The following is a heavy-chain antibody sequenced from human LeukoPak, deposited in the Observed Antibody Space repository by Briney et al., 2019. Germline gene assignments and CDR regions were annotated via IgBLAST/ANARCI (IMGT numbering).Heavy chain of an antibody. Sequence: PGGSLRLSCAASGFTLSSYWMSWVRQAPGKGLEWVANIKQDGSEKYYVDSVKGRFTISSDNAKNSLYLQMNSLRAEDTAVYYCARDVRYCSSTSCAINDYWGQGTLVTASS. D-gene: IGHD2-2*01. V-gene: IGHV3-7*03. CDR2: IKQDGSEK. J-gene: IGHJ4*02. CDR1: GFTLSSYW. CDR3: ARDVRYCSSTSCAINDY.